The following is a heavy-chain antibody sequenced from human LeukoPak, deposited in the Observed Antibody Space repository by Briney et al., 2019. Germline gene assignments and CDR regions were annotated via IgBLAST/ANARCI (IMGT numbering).Heavy chain of an antibody. CDR1: GYPLTELS. CDR2: FDREDGEI. CDR3: ARDGNYGDYGVADAFDI. V-gene: IGHV1-24*01. Sequence: ASVKVSCKVSGYPLTELSMDWLRQAPGKGLEWMGGFDREDGEIIYAQKFQGRVTMTEDTSTDTAYMELSSLRSEDTAVYYCARDGNYGDYGVADAFDIWGQGTMVTVSS. D-gene: IGHD4-17*01. J-gene: IGHJ3*02.